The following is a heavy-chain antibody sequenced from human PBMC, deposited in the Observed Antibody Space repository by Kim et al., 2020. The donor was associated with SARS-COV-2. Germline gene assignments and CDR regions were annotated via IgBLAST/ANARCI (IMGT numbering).Heavy chain of an antibody. V-gene: IGHV3-23*01. CDR3: AKEKRDTIMVMVMGANFDY. Sequence: GGSLRLSCVASGFTFSDHAMSWVRQAPGKGLEWVSGISGSGGNTYYAKSVEGRFTISRDNSKNTLYLQVESLRAEDTALYYCAKEKRDTIMVMVMGANFDYGGRETQVSVST. D-gene: IGHD5-18*01. CDR2: ISGSGGNT. CDR1: GFTFSDHA. J-gene: IGHJ4*02.